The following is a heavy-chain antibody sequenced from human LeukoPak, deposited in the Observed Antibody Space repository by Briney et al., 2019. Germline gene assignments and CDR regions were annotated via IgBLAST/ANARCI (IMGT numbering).Heavy chain of an antibody. J-gene: IGHJ6*03. Sequence: SQTLSLTCTVSGGSISSGSYYWSWIRQPAGKGLEWIGRIYTSGSTNYNPSLKSRVTISVDTSKNQFSLKLSSVTAADTAVYYCATDRPYYYDSSGYRQRYYYYYYMYVWGKGTTVTVSS. CDR2: IYTSGST. V-gene: IGHV4-61*02. D-gene: IGHD3-22*01. CDR3: ATDRPYYYDSSGYRQRYYYYYYMYV. CDR1: GGSISSGSYY.